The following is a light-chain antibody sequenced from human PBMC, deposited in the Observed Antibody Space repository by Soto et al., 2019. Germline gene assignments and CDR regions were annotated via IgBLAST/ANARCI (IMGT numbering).Light chain of an antibody. Sequence: QSALTQPASVSGSPGQSITISCTGTSSDVGGSTYVSWYQQHPGKAPKLIIYDVSNRPSGISNRFSGSKSGNTASLTISGLQAEDEADYYCSSYRRGSTLVFGGGTKVTVL. CDR1: SSDVGGSTY. V-gene: IGLV2-14*03. CDR2: DVS. CDR3: SSYRRGSTLV. J-gene: IGLJ2*01.